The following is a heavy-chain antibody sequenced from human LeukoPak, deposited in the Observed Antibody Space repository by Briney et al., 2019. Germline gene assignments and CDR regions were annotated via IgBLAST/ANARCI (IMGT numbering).Heavy chain of an antibody. CDR2: INWNGGST. CDR3: ARGITMVRGVPSDY. J-gene: IGHJ4*02. V-gene: IGHV3-20*01. Sequence: GGSLRLSCAASGFTFDDYGMSWVRQAPGKGLEWVSAINWNGGSTGYAASVKGRFTISRDNANNSLYLQMNSLRAEDTALYHCARGITMVRGVPSDYWGQGTLVTVSS. D-gene: IGHD3-10*01. CDR1: GFTFDDYG.